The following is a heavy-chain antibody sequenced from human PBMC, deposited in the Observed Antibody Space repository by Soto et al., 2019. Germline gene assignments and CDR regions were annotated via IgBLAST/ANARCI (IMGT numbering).Heavy chain of an antibody. CDR1: GFSFDDYA. CDR3: AKDKSTGEYSYYRYMDV. CDR2: ISWNSGNL. D-gene: IGHD4-17*01. V-gene: IGHV3-9*01. Sequence: ESGGGLVQADRSLRLSCAASGFSFDDYAMHWVRQAPGRGLEWVSGISWNSGNLDYADSVKGRFTISRDNAKNSLYLQMNSLRPEDTALYFCAKDKSTGEYSYYRYMDVWGKGTTVTVSS. J-gene: IGHJ6*03.